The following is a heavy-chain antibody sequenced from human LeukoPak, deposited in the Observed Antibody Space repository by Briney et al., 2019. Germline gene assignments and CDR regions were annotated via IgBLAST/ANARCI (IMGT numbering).Heavy chain of an antibody. V-gene: IGHV4-59*03. CDR1: GDFISFYY. D-gene: IGHD4-17*01. CDR2: IYYSGDT. Sequence: SETLSLTCSVSGDFISFYYWSWIRQPPGKGLEWIGYIYYSGDTNSESSLRSRVTISIDTSKNQFSLRLSSLTAADTAVYYCTPYGDYGGLDAFDIWGQGTMVTVSS. J-gene: IGHJ3*02. CDR3: TPYGDYGGLDAFDI.